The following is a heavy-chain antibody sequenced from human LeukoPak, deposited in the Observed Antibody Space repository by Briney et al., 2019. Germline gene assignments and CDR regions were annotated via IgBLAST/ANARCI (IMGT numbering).Heavy chain of an antibody. CDR1: GGSFSGYY. D-gene: IGHD2-15*01. V-gene: IGHV4-34*01. Sequence: SETLSLTCAVYGGSFSGYYWSWIRQPPGKGLGWIGEINHSGSTNYNPSLKSRVTISVDTSKNQFSLKLSSVTAADTAVYYCARVGRRSGFDPWGQGTLVTVSS. J-gene: IGHJ5*02. CDR2: INHSGST. CDR3: ARVGRRSGFDP.